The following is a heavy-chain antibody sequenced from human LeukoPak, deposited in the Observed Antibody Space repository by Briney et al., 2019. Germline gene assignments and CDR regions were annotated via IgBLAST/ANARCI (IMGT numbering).Heavy chain of an antibody. CDR1: GFTFDDYA. J-gene: IGHJ4*02. V-gene: IGHV3-9*01. CDR3: AKDIVATISRSDYFDY. D-gene: IGHD5-12*01. Sequence: GGSLRLSCAASGFTFDDYAMHWVRQAPGKGLDWVSGISWNSGSIGYADSVKGRFTISRDNAKNSLYLQMNSLRAEDTALYYCAKDIVATISRSDYFDYWGQGTLVTVSS. CDR2: ISWNSGSI.